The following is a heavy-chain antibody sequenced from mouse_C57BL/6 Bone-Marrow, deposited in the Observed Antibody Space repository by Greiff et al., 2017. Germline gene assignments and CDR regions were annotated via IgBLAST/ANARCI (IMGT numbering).Heavy chain of an antibody. J-gene: IGHJ1*03. CDR3: TIAPNLSFDD. V-gene: IGHV5-9-1*02. CDR2: ISSGGDYN. Sequence: DVQLVESGAGFVKPGGSLKLSCAASGFTFSSYAMSWVRQTPEKRLEWVAYISSGGDYNYYADTVKGRFPISRANARKSLYLQLSSLKSEDTAMYYCTIAPNLSFDDWGTGTTVTVSS. CDR1: GFTFSSYA.